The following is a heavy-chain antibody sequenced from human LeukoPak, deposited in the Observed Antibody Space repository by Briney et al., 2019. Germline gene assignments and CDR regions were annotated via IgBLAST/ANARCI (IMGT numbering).Heavy chain of an antibody. D-gene: IGHD6-19*01. V-gene: IGHV5-51*01. Sequence: GESLKISCKTSGYSFTSYWIGWVRHMPGKGLEWMGVIYPGDSDTRYSPSFRGQVTISVDKSISTAYLQWSSLKASDTAMYYCARQPDSSGWYTFDYWGQGTLVTVSS. CDR3: ARQPDSSGWYTFDY. CDR2: IYPGDSDT. J-gene: IGHJ4*02. CDR1: GYSFTSYW.